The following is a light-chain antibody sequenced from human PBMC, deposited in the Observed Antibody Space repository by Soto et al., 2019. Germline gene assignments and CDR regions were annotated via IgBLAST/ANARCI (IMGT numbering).Light chain of an antibody. V-gene: IGLV2-11*01. J-gene: IGLJ1*01. CDR3: CSYAGSSSYV. Sequence: QSVLTQPRSVSGSPGQSVTISCTGTSSDVGGYNYVSWYQQHPGKAPKLMIYDVSKRPSGVPDRFSGSKSGNTASLTISGLQAEDEADYYCCSYAGSSSYVFGTGTMLTVL. CDR1: SSDVGGYNY. CDR2: DVS.